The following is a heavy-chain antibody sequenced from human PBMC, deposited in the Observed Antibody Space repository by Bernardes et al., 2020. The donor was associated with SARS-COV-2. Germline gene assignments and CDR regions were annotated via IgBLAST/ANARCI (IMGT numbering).Heavy chain of an antibody. CDR1: GGSISSSSYY. V-gene: IGHV4-39*01. CDR2: IYYSGST. Sequence: SETLSVTCTVSGGSISSSSYYWGWIRQPPGKGLEWIGSIYYSGSTYYNPSLKSRVTISVDTSKNQFSLKLSSVTAADTAVYYCARLYDSRYYYYGMDVWGQGTTVTVSS. D-gene: IGHD2-2*02. CDR3: ARLYDSRYYYYGMDV. J-gene: IGHJ6*02.